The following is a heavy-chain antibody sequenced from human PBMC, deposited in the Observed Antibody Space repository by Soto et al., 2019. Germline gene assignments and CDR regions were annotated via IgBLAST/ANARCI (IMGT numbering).Heavy chain of an antibody. J-gene: IGHJ6*02. CDR2: ISGSGGST. V-gene: IGHV3-23*01. D-gene: IGHD5-18*01. Sequence: GGSLRLSCAASGFTFSSYAMSWVRQAPGKGLEWVSAISGSGGSTYYADSVKGRFTISRDNSKNTLYLQMNSLRAEDTAVYYCAGQDTAMAYYYYYGMDVWGQGTTVTVSS. CDR1: GFTFSSYA. CDR3: AGQDTAMAYYYYYGMDV.